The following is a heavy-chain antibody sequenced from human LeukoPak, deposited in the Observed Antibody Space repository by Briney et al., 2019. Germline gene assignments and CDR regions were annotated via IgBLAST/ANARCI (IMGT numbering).Heavy chain of an antibody. V-gene: IGHV3-21*01. D-gene: IGHD3-22*01. CDR1: GFTFSSYS. Sequence: GGSLRLSCAASGFTFSSYSMNWVRQAPGKGLEWVSSISSSSSYIYYADSVKGRFTISRDNAKNSLYLQMNSLRAEDTAVYYCARDLVFGYYDSSGYSPVDYWGQGTLVTVSS. CDR2: ISSSSSYI. J-gene: IGHJ4*02. CDR3: ARDLVFGYYDSSGYSPVDY.